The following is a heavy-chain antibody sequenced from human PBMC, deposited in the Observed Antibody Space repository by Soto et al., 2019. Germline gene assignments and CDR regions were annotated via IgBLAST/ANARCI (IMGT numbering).Heavy chain of an antibody. CDR3: VRRAGGAVVWYYDL. Sequence: EVQLLESGGGLVQRGGSLRLSCAASGFIFNNYAMTWVRQAPGKGLEWVARVSGRGGSAYYADSVKGRLTISRDNSNNTLYLQMTNVRGVDTAVYYCVRRAGGAVVWYYDLWGRGTLVSVFS. J-gene: IGHJ2*01. CDR2: VSGRGGSA. D-gene: IGHD2-21*01. CDR1: GFIFNNYA. V-gene: IGHV3-23*01.